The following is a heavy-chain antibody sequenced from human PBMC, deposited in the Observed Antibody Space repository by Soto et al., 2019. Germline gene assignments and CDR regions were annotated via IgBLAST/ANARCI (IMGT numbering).Heavy chain of an antibody. CDR2: MSYDGSNT. CDR3: ASAGYSSGWYVDY. V-gene: IGHV3-30*04. J-gene: IGHJ4*02. Sequence: QVQLVESGGGVVQPGRSLRLSCAASGFTFSSYAMHWVRQAPGKGLEWVAVMSYDGSNTYYADSVQGRFTISRDNSKNTLFLQMNSLRVEDTAVYYCASAGYSSGWYVDYCGQGTLVTVSS. CDR1: GFTFSSYA. D-gene: IGHD6-19*01.